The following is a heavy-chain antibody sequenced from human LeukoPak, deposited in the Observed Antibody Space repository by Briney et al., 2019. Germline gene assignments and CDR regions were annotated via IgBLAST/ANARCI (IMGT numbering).Heavy chain of an antibody. V-gene: IGHV1-2*02. CDR1: GYTFTGYY. D-gene: IGHD6-13*01. Sequence: AASVKVSCKASGYTFTGYYMHWVRQAPGQGREWMGWINPNSGGTNYAQKFQGRVTMTRDTSISTAYMELRSLRTDDTAVYFCARNGITAVDSDYYYYMDVWGKGTTVTVSS. J-gene: IGHJ6*03. CDR3: ARNGITAVDSDYYYYMDV. CDR2: INPNSGGT.